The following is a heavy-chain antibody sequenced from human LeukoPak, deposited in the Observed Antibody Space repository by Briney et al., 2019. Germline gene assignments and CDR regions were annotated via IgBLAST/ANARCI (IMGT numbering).Heavy chain of an antibody. Sequence: SETLSLTCTVSGGSISSGDYSWRWIRQPPGKGLEWIGYIYYSGSTDYNPSLKSRVTIPVDTSKNQFSLKLSSVTAADTAVYYCARDGMTPFDYSYGMDVWGQGTTVTVSS. CDR1: GGSISSGDYS. CDR2: IYYSGST. CDR3: ARDGMTPFDYSYGMDV. D-gene: IGHD1-26*01. V-gene: IGHV4-30-4*01. J-gene: IGHJ6*02.